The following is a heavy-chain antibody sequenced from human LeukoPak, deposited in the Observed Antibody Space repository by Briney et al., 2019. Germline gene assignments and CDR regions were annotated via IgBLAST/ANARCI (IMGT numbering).Heavy chain of an antibody. CDR1: GFTFSSYS. CDR3: ARELLYAVTTINRGAFDI. Sequence: PGGSLRLSCAASGFTFSSYSMNWVRQAPGKGLEWVSSISSSNSYIYYADSVKGRFTISRDNAKNSLYLQMNSLRAEDTAVYYCARELLYAVTTINRGAFDIWGQGTMVTVSS. V-gene: IGHV3-21*01. D-gene: IGHD4-17*01. CDR2: ISSSNSYI. J-gene: IGHJ3*02.